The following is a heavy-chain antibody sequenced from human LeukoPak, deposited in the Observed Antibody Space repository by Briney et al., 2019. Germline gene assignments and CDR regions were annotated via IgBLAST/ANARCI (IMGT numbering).Heavy chain of an antibody. CDR1: GYTFTGYY. CDR3: ARVLGYCSSTSCSTYYDFWSGYSY. J-gene: IGHJ4*02. V-gene: IGHV1-2*02. CDR2: INPNSGGT. D-gene: IGHD2-2*01. Sequence: ASVKVSCKASGYTFTGYYMHWVRQAPGQGLEWMGWINPNSGGTNYAQKFQGRVTMTRDTSISTAYMELSRLRSDDTAVHYCARVLGYCSSTSCSTYYDFWSGYSYWGQGTLVTVSS.